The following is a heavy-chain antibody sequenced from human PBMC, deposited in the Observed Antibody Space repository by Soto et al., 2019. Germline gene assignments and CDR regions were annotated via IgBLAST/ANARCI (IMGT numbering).Heavy chain of an antibody. D-gene: IGHD3-9*01. J-gene: IGHJ4*02. CDR1: GFIFSRDG. V-gene: IGHV3-30*03. CDR3: ATPKGADIPSDS. CDR2: ISYHGSDI. Sequence: QVQLVESGGGVVQPGTSLTLSCAAPGFIFSRDGMHWVRQAPGKGLEWVGVISYHGSDIYYADSVKGRFTISRDNSKNSVYRQLNSLRPEDTALYYCATPKGADIPSDSWRQGTLVTVSS.